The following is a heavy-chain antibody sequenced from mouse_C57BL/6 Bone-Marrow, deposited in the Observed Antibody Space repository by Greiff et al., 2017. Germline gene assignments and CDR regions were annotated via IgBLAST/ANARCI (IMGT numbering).Heavy chain of an antibody. D-gene: IGHD1-1*01. CDR2: IYPGDGDT. CDR3: ARPQYHGSSHWYFDV. Sequence: VQLQQSGPELVKPGASVKLSCKASGYAFSSSWMNWVKQRPGQGLEWIGRIYPGDGDTNYNGKFKGKATLTADKSSSTDYMQLSSLTSEDSAVYCCARPQYHGSSHWYFDVWGTGTTVTVSS. V-gene: IGHV1-82*01. CDR1: GYAFSSSW. J-gene: IGHJ1*03.